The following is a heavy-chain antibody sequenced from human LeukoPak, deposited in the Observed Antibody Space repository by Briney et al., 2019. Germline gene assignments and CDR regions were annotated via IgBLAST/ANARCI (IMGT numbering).Heavy chain of an antibody. Sequence: SETLSLTCTVSGGAISSSNYYWGGIRQPPGKGLEWIGSIFYSGTTYYNPSLKSRVTISVDTSKNQFSLKVSSVTAADTAVYYCARPYYYDATGPYDYWGRGTLVTVSS. CDR2: IFYSGTT. D-gene: IGHD3-22*01. J-gene: IGHJ4*02. CDR1: GGAISSSNYY. CDR3: ARPYYYDATGPYDY. V-gene: IGHV4-39*01.